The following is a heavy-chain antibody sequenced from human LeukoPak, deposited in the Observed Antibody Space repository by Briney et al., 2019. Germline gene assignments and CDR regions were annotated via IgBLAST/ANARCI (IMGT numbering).Heavy chain of an antibody. CDR2: ISCNSGRT. CDR1: GFTFSSYA. Sequence: TGGSRRLSCAASGFTFSSYAMSWVRQAPGKGLEWVSSISCNSGRTYYADSVKGRFSISRDNSNNTLYLQMNSLRAEDAAVYYCAKSTSSWERVDYWGQGTLVTVSS. J-gene: IGHJ4*02. CDR3: AKSTSSWERVDY. V-gene: IGHV3-23*01. D-gene: IGHD6-13*01.